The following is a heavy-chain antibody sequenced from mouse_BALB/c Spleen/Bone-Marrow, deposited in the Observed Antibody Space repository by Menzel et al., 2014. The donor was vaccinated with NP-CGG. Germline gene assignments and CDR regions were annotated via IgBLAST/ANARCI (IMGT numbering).Heavy chain of an antibody. V-gene: IGHV14-3*02. J-gene: IGHJ3*01. Sequence: EVPRVESVAALVTPGASVKLSCTASGFNIKDTYMHWVKQRPEQGLEWIGRIDPANGNTKYDPKFQGKATITTDTSSNTASLQLSSLTSEDTAVYYCAGDYSFTYWGQGTLVTVSA. CDR3: AGDYSFTY. CDR1: GFNIKDTY. CDR2: IDPANGNT. D-gene: IGHD1-1*01.